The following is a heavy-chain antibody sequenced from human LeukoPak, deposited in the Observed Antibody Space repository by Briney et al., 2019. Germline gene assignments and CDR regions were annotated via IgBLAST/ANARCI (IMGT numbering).Heavy chain of an antibody. CDR2: IYYSGST. V-gene: IGHV4-61*01. D-gene: IGHD3-3*01. CDR1: GGSVSSGSYY. CDR3: ARLQYCDFWSGYGDFDY. Sequence: TSETLSLTCTVSGGSVSSGSYYWSWIRQPPGKGLEWIGYIYYSGSTNYNPSLKSRVTISVDTSKNQFSLKLSSVTAADTAVYYCARLQYCDFWSGYGDFDYWGQGTLVTVSS. J-gene: IGHJ4*02.